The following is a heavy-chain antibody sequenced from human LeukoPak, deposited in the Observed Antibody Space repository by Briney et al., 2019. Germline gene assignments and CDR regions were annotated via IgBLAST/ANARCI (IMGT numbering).Heavy chain of an antibody. CDR1: GGSISSGGYS. D-gene: IGHD2-2*02. CDR3: ARAFRYCSSTSCYSYFDY. Sequence: SQTLSLTCAVSGGSISSGGYSWSWIRQPPGTGLEWIGYIYHSGSTYYNPSLKSRVTISVDRSKNQFSLKLSSVTAADTAVYYCARAFRYCSSTSCYSYFDYWGQGTLVTVSS. CDR2: IYHSGST. J-gene: IGHJ4*02. V-gene: IGHV4-30-2*01.